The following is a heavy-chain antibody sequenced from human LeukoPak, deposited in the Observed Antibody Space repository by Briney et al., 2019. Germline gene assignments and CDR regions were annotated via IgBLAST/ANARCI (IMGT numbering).Heavy chain of an antibody. CDR2: SGSGYNT. J-gene: IGHJ6*03. D-gene: IGHD3-9*01. CDR1: GFTFSNYA. CDR3: ARESRGYDILTGKYHRGYYSYYMDV. Sequence: PGGSLRLSCAASGFTFSNYAMSWVRQAPGKGLEWVISGSGYNTYYADSVKGRFTISRDNSKNTLFLQMNSLRAEDTAVYYCARESRGYDILTGKYHRGYYSYYMDVWGKGTTVTVSS. V-gene: IGHV3-23*01.